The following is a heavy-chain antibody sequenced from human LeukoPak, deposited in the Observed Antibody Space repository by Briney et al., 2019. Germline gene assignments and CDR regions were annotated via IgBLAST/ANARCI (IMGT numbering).Heavy chain of an antibody. D-gene: IGHD6-19*01. J-gene: IGHJ4*02. CDR2: IWYDGSNK. CDR1: GFTFSSYG. CDR3: AKVGWDSSGWYGLLGPFDC. Sequence: GGSLRLSCAASGFTFSSYGMHWVRQAPGKGLEWVAVIWYDGSNKYYADSVKGRFTISRDNSKNTLYLQMSSLRAEDTAVYYCAKVGWDSSGWYGLLGPFDCWGQGTLVTVSS. V-gene: IGHV3-33*06.